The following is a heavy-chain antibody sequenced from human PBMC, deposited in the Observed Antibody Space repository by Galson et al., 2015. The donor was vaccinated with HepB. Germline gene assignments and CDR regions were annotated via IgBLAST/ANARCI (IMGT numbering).Heavy chain of an antibody. Sequence: SLRLSCAASGFIFSSYAMSWVRQAPGKGLEWVSAISGNGISTYYADSVKGRFTISRDNSKNILFLQMKSLRAEDTAIYYCAKERAPRPNSGTMDVWGQGTTVTVSS. CDR2: ISGNGIST. J-gene: IGHJ6*02. V-gene: IGHV3-23*01. D-gene: IGHD6-6*01. CDR3: AKERAPRPNSGTMDV. CDR1: GFIFSSYA.